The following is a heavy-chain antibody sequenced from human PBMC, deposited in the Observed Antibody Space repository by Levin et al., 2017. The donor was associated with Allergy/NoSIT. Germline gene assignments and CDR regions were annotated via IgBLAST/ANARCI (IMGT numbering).Heavy chain of an antibody. V-gene: IGHV3-74*01. Sequence: RAGGSLRLSCAASGFTFNIYWMHWVRQAPGKGLVWLSRIKGDGSTTSYADSVKGRFTLSRDNAKNTVSLQMNSLRPEDTAVYYCFASGSYSGYWGQGTLVTVSS. CDR3: FASGSYSGY. CDR2: IKGDGSTT. J-gene: IGHJ4*02. D-gene: IGHD3-10*01. CDR1: GFTFNIYW.